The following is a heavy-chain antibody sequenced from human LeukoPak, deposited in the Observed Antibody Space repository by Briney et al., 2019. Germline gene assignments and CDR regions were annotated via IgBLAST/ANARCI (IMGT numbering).Heavy chain of an antibody. V-gene: IGHV3-33*01. Sequence: GGSLRLSCAASGFTFNSYAMPWVRQAPGKGLDWVAVIWYDGSNKYYADSVKGRFTISRDNSKNTLYLQMNSLRAEDTALYYCARAGSGWYEIDSWGQGTLVTVSS. CDR3: ARAGSGWYEIDS. D-gene: IGHD6-19*01. CDR2: IWYDGSNK. CDR1: GFTFNSYA. J-gene: IGHJ4*02.